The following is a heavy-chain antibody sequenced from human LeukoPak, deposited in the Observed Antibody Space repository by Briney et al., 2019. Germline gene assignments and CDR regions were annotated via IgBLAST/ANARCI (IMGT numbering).Heavy chain of an antibody. CDR3: AKTPPSYGR. V-gene: IGHV3-43*02. CDR1: GFTFDDYA. CDR2: ISGDGATT. Sequence: GGSLRLSCAVSGFTFDDYAMRWVRQAPGKVLEWVSLISGDGATTYYADSVKGRFTISRDNSKNSLYLQMNSLRTEDTALYYCAKTPPSYGRWGQGTLVTVSS. D-gene: IGHD1-14*01. J-gene: IGHJ4*02.